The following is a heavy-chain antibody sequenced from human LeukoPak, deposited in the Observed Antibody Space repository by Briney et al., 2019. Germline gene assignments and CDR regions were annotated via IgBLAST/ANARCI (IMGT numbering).Heavy chain of an antibody. CDR2: MNPNSGNT. Sequence: ASVKVSCKASGYTFTSYYIHWVRQATGQGLEWMGWMNPNSGNTGYAQKFQGRVTITRNTSISTAYMELSSLRSEDTAVYYCARGPYAWYYYDSSGYHYFDYWGQGTLVTVSS. D-gene: IGHD3-22*01. J-gene: IGHJ4*02. CDR3: ARGPYAWYYYDSSGYHYFDY. CDR1: GYTFTSYY. V-gene: IGHV1-8*03.